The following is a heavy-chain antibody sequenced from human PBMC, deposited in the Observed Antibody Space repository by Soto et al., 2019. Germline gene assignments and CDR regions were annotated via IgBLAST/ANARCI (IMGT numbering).Heavy chain of an antibody. J-gene: IGHJ3*01. CDR2: IGGRGNSA. V-gene: IGHV3-23*01. CDR1: VFIFTNYA. CDR3: VREGRGSFDF. D-gene: IGHD5-12*01. Sequence: LRLSCAASVFIFTNYAMNWVRQAPGKGLEWVSVIGGRGNSAYYADSVQGRFTISRDNSKNTLSLQMSSLTADDTAIYYCVREGRGSFDFWGRGTMVTVSS.